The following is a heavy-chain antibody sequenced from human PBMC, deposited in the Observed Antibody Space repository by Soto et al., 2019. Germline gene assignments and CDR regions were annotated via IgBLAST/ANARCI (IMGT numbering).Heavy chain of an antibody. CDR2: SHPGHSDT. J-gene: IGHJ4*02. CDR3: SRGVGASFPNLAY. D-gene: IGHD1-26*01. CDR1: GYSFTSYW. V-gene: IGHV5-51*01. Sequence: GESLKLSCKGSGYSFTSYWLGWVRQMPGKGLGWMGMSHPGHSDTRYSPCYQGRVPVSADMSLSTAYLQWSSLEASDPCMSYFSRGVGASFPNLAYWGQGTLVTVSP.